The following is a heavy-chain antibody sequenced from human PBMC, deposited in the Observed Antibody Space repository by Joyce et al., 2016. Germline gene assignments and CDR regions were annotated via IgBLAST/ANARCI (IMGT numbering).Heavy chain of an antibody. Sequence: QIQLHQGGARLLKPSETLSLTCSVSGGSFSGYYWSWIRQSAGKGLEWSGEIAHTGSTNYNPSLKSRVTVSIDTSKNEFYLTLLSVTAADTAVYYCARDERYYYDRSAKGIDHWGQGTLVTVSS. J-gene: IGHJ4*02. V-gene: IGHV4-34*01. D-gene: IGHD3-22*01. CDR3: ARDERYYYDRSAKGIDH. CDR1: GGSFSGYY. CDR2: IAHTGST.